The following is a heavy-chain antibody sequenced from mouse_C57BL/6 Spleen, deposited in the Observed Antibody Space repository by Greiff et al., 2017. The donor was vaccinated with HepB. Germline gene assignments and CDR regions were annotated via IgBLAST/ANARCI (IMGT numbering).Heavy chain of an antibody. Sequence: VQLQQSGPELVKPGASVKISCKASGYTFTDYYMNWVKQSHGKSLEWIGDINANNGGTSYNQKFKGKATLTVDKSSNTAYMELRRLTSEDSAVYYCARGTSNYAMDYWGQGTSVTVSS. J-gene: IGHJ4*01. V-gene: IGHV1-26*01. CDR1: GYTFTDYY. CDR2: INANNGGT. D-gene: IGHD2-10*02. CDR3: ARGTSNYAMDY.